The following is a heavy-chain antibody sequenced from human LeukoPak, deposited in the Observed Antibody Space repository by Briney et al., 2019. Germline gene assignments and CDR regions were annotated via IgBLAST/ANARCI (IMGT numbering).Heavy chain of an antibody. Sequence: SETLSLTCTVSGGSISSYYWSWIRQPPGKGLEWIGYIYYSGSTNYNPSLKGRVTISVDTSKNQFSLKLSSVTAADTAVYYCARGYYYDSSGLGDWFDPWGQGTQVTVSS. D-gene: IGHD3-22*01. J-gene: IGHJ5*02. CDR1: GGSISSYY. V-gene: IGHV4-59*01. CDR3: ARGYYYDSSGLGDWFDP. CDR2: IYYSGST.